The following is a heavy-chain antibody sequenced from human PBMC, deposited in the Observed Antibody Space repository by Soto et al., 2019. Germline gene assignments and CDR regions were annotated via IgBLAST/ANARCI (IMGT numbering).Heavy chain of an antibody. CDR1: GGSISSSSYY. CDR3: ARRTEYDAFDI. D-gene: IGHD6-6*01. CDR2: IYYSGST. J-gene: IGHJ3*02. Sequence: QLQLQESGPGLVKPSETLSLTCTVSGGSISSSSYYWGWIRQPPGKGLEWIGSIYYSGSTYYNPSLKSRVTISVDTSKNQFSLKLSSVTAADTAVYYCARRTEYDAFDIWGQGTMVTVSS. V-gene: IGHV4-39*01.